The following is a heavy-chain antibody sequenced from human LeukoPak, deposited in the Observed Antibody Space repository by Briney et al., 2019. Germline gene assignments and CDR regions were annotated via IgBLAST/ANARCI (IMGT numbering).Heavy chain of an antibody. J-gene: IGHJ4*02. CDR1: GFTFSSYG. D-gene: IGHD6-19*01. Sequence: GGSLRPSCAASGFTFSSYGMHWVRQAPGKGLEWVAVISYDGSNKYYADSVKGRFTISRDNSKNTLYLQMNSLRAEDTAVYYCAKAGSIAVAGRYIDYWGQGTLVTVSS. V-gene: IGHV3-30*18. CDR2: ISYDGSNK. CDR3: AKAGSIAVAGRYIDY.